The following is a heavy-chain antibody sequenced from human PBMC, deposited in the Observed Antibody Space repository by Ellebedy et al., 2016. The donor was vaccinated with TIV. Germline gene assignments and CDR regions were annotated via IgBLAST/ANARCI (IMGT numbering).Heavy chain of an antibody. J-gene: IGHJ3*02. CDR2: IWYGGTNT. CDR1: GFTFSPYG. V-gene: IGHV3-33*08. CDR3: ARRIADGLDAFDI. Sequence: GESLKISCATSGFTFSPYGMHWVRQAPGKGLEWVAVIWYGGTNTNYADSVKGRFTISRDNSKNTLYLQMNSLRAEDTAVYYCARRIADGLDAFDIWGLGTMVTVSS. D-gene: IGHD6-13*01.